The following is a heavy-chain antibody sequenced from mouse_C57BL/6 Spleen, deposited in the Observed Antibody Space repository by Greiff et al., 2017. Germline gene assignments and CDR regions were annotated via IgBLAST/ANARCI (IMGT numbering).Heavy chain of an antibody. J-gene: IGHJ1*03. CDR3: AGGGDGSYWYDEV. CDR1: GYTFTDYY. D-gene: IGHD1-1*01. Sequence: VQLQQSGPELVKPGASVKISCKASGYTFTDYYINWVKQRPGQGLEWIGWIFPGSGSTYYNEKFKGKATLTVDKSSSTAYVLLSSLTSEDSAVYFYAGGGDGSYWYDEVWGTGTTVTVSS. CDR2: IFPGSGST. V-gene: IGHV1-75*01.